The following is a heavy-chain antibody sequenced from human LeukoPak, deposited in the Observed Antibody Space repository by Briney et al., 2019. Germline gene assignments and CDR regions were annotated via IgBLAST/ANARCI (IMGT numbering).Heavy chain of an antibody. Sequence: GESLKISCKGSGYSFTSYWISWVRQMPGKGLEWMGRIDPSVSYTNYSPSFQGHVTISADKSISTAYLQWSSLKASDTAMYYCARRGLRPGYYYGMDVWGQGTTVTVSS. V-gene: IGHV5-10-1*01. CDR1: GYSFTSYW. CDR3: ARRGLRPGYYYGMDV. CDR2: IDPSVSYT. D-gene: IGHD3-16*01. J-gene: IGHJ6*02.